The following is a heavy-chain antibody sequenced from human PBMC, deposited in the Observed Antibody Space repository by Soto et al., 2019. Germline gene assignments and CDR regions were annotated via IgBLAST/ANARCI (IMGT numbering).Heavy chain of an antibody. CDR2: IIPIFGTA. V-gene: IGHV1-69*13. J-gene: IGHJ6*02. Sequence: ASVKVSCKASGGTFSSYAISWVRQAPGQGLEWMGGIIPIFGTANYAQKYQGRVTITADESTSTAYMELSSLRSEDTAVYYCALYDGYYYYGMDVWGQGTTVTVSS. CDR3: ALYDGYYYYGMDV. D-gene: IGHD3-16*01. CDR1: GGTFSSYA.